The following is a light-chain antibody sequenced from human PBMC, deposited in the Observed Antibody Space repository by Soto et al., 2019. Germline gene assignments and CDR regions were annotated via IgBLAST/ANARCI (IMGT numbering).Light chain of an antibody. CDR1: SSDVGAYNY. V-gene: IGLV2-14*03. CDR3: SSYTTSSTYV. J-gene: IGLJ1*01. Sequence: QSALTQPASVSGSPGQSIAISCTGTSSDVGAYNYVSWYQQHPGKAPKLMIYHVSNRPSGVSDRFPGSKSDNTASLTISGLQAEDEADYYCSSYTTSSTYVFGTGTKVTVL. CDR2: HVS.